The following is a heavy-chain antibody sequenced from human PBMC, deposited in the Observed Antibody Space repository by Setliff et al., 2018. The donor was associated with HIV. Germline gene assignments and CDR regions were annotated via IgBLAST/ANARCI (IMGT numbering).Heavy chain of an antibody. CDR3: AKSPGFSGYGGSG. V-gene: IGHV4-34*01. CDR2: ISYSGST. J-gene: IGHJ4*02. D-gene: IGHD5-12*01. CDR1: GGSFSDYS. Sequence: VYGGSFSDYSWSWIRQPPGKGLEWIGEISYSGSTNYNPSLKSRVTISIDTSKNQFSLRLTSVTAADTAVYYCAKSPGFSGYGGSGWGQGTLVTVSS.